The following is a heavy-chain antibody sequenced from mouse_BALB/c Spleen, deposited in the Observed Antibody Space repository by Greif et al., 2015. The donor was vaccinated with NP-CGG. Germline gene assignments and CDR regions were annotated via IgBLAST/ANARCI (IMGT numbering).Heavy chain of an antibody. Sequence: QVQLQQSGAELAKPGASVKMSCKASGYTFTSYWMHWVKQRPGQGLEWIRYINPSTGYTEYNQKFKDKATLTADKSSSTAYMQLSSLTSEDSAVYYCARAAAWFAYWGQGTLVTVSA. D-gene: IGHD1-2*01. CDR3: ARAAAWFAY. V-gene: IGHV1-7*01. J-gene: IGHJ3*01. CDR1: GYTFTSYW. CDR2: INPSTGYT.